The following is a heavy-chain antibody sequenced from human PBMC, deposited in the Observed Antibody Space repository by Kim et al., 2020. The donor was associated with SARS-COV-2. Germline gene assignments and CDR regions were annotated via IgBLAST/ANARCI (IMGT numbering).Heavy chain of an antibody. CDR1: GGSISSSNYF. CDR2: IHYGGNT. CDR3: XRHXTDYXWNLFDY. Sequence: SETLSLTCTVSGGSISSSNYFWGWIRQPPGKGLEWIGSIHYGGNTYYNPSLKSXXXISVDRSKNXXXLKLTSVTXADXAVYYXXRHXTDYXWNLFDYWGQGTXXXVSS. J-gene: IGHJ4*02. D-gene: IGHD1-20*01. V-gene: IGHV4-39*01.